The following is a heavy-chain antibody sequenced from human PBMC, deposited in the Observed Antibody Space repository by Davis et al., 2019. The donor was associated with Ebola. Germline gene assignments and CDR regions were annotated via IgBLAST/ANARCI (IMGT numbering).Heavy chain of an antibody. Sequence: PGGSLRLSCAASGFTFSNFAMSWVRQAPGKGLEWVSTISGSGRDTYYADSVKGRFTISRDNSKNTLYLQMNSLRAEDTAVHYCAKGHPQRYSYGHDYWGRGTLVTVSS. CDR1: GFTFSNFA. CDR2: ISGSGRDT. D-gene: IGHD5-18*01. V-gene: IGHV3-23*01. CDR3: AKGHPQRYSYGHDY. J-gene: IGHJ4*02.